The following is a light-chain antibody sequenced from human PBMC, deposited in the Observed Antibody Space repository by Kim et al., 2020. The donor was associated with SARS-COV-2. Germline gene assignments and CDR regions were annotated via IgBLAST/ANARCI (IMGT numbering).Light chain of an antibody. CDR1: QSISSW. V-gene: IGKV1-5*01. J-gene: IGKJ2*01. Sequence: DIQMTQSPSTLSASVGDRVTITCRASQSISSWLAWYQQKPGKAPKLLIYDASSFESGVPSRFSGSGSGTEFTLTISSLQPDDFATYYCQQYNSYPVTFGQGTKLEI. CDR2: DAS. CDR3: QQYNSYPVT.